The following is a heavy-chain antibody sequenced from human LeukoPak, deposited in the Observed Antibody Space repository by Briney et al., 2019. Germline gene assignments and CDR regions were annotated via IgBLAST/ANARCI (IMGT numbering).Heavy chain of an antibody. CDR2: INHSGST. J-gene: IGHJ4*02. CDR3: ATRATDDSEGY. Sequence: PSETLSLTCTVSGGSVSSYYWSWIRQPPGKGLEWIGEINHSGSTNYNPSLKSRVTISVDTSKNQFSLKLSSVTAADTAVYYCATRATDDSEGYWGQGTLVTVSS. V-gene: IGHV4-34*01. D-gene: IGHD5-12*01. CDR1: GGSVSSYY.